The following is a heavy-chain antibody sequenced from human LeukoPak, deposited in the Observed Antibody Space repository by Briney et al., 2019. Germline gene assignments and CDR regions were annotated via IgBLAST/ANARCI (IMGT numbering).Heavy chain of an antibody. CDR3: ASLGQAAADYYYYYMDV. D-gene: IGHD6-13*01. V-gene: IGHV3-23*01. J-gene: IGHJ6*03. Sequence: GGSLRLSCAASGFTFSSYAMSWVRQAPGKGLEWVSAISGSGGSTYYADSVKGRFTISRDNSKNTLYLQMNSLRAEDTAVYYCASLGQAAADYYYYYMDVWGKGTTVTVSS. CDR1: GFTFSSYA. CDR2: ISGSGGST.